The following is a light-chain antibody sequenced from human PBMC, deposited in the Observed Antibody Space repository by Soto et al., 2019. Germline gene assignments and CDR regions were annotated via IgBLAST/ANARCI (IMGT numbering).Light chain of an antibody. Sequence: DIQMTQSPSTLSASVGDTVTITCRASESIDNWLAWYQQKPGKAPKLLIYAASSLQSGVPSRFSGSGSGTEFTLTISSLQPGDFATYYCQQYDTYSTFGQGTKVDIK. CDR3: QQYDTYST. CDR1: ESIDNW. V-gene: IGKV1-5*01. CDR2: AAS. J-gene: IGKJ1*01.